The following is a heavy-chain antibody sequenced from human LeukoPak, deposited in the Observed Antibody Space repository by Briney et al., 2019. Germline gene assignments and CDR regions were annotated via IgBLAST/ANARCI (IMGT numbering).Heavy chain of an antibody. D-gene: IGHD2-2*01. V-gene: IGHV3-30*18. CDR2: ISYDGSNK. Sequence: PGRSLRLSCAASGFTFSSYGMHWVRQAPGKGLEWVAVISYDGSNKYYADSVKGRFTISRDNSKNTLYLQMNSLRAEDTAVYYCAKDLRVVVPNYYYGMDVRGQGTTVTVSS. J-gene: IGHJ6*02. CDR1: GFTFSSYG. CDR3: AKDLRVVVPNYYYGMDV.